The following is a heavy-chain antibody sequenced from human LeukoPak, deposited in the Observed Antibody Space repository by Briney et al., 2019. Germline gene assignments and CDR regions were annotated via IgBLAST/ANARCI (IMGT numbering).Heavy chain of an antibody. CDR1: GFTVSSNY. D-gene: IGHD6-6*01. CDR3: AKDRGSSLSSWYFDL. J-gene: IGHJ2*01. V-gene: IGHV3-66*01. Sequence: GGSLRLSCAASGFTVSSNYMSWVRQAPGKGLEWVSVIYSGGSTYYADSVKGRFTISRDNSKNTLYLQMNSLRAEDTAVYYCAKDRGSSLSSWYFDLWGRGTLVTVSS. CDR2: IYSGGST.